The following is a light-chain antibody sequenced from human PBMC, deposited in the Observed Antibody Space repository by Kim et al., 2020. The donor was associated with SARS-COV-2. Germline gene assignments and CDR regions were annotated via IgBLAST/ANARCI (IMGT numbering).Light chain of an antibody. J-gene: IGLJ1*01. CDR3: SSYAGTSNYV. CDR1: SSDVGGYNY. Sequence: QSVVTQPPSASGSPGQSVTISCTGTSSDVGGYNYVSWYQQHPGKVPKVMIYEVSKRPSGVPDRFSGSKSGNTASLTVSGLQAEDEADYYCSSYAGTSNYVFGTGTKVTVL. V-gene: IGLV2-8*01. CDR2: EVS.